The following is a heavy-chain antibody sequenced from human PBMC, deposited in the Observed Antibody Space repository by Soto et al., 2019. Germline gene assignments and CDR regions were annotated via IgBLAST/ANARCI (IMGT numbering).Heavy chain of an antibody. CDR3: AGGNALDV. V-gene: IGHV3-7*01. J-gene: IGHJ6*02. CDR1: RFTFSTYW. Sequence: HPVGSLRLSCAASRFTFSTYWMTWVRQTPGKGLEWVANIHQDGSEKYYMDSVKGRFTISRDNAKKSLYLQMTSLRAEDTAVYYCAGGNALDVWGQGTTVTVSS. CDR2: IHQDGSEK.